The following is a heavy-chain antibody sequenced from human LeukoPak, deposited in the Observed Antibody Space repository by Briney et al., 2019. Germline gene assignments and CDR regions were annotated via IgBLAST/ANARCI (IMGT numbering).Heavy chain of an antibody. CDR2: INHSGST. CDR1: GGSFSGYY. Sequence: SETLSLTCAVYGGSFSGYYWSWIRQPPGKGLEWIGEINHSGSTNYNPSLKSRVTISVDTSKNQFSLKLSSVTAADTAVYYCARATYYYDSSGYYTTYFDYWGQGTLVTVSS. V-gene: IGHV4-34*01. J-gene: IGHJ4*02. D-gene: IGHD3-22*01. CDR3: ARATYYYDSSGYYTTYFDY.